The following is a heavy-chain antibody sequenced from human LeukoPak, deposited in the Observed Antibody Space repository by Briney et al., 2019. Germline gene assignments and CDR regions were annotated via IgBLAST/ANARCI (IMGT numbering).Heavy chain of an antibody. CDR3: VKDGSMFDP. CDR1: GFTFSSYA. V-gene: IGHV3-23*01. D-gene: IGHD1-26*01. J-gene: IGHJ5*02. CDR2: ISESGGST. Sequence: RGSLRLSCAASGFTFSSYAMSWVRQAPGKGLEWVSGISESGGSTHHADSVKGRFTVSRDNSKNTLYLQMNSLRVEDTAIYYCVKDGSMFDPWGQGTLVTVAS.